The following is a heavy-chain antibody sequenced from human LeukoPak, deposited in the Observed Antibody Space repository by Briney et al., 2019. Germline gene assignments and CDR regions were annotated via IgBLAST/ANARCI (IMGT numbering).Heavy chain of an antibody. V-gene: IGHV3-74*01. CDR3: TREPGSSPDFDY. J-gene: IGHJ4*02. Sequence: PGGSLRLSCAVSGFTFSTYWMHWVRQAPGKGLVWVSRINTDGSSTTYADSVKGRFIISRDNAKNTLYLYMNSLRAEDTAVYFCTREPGSSPDFDYWGQGALVTVSS. CDR1: GFTFSTYW. CDR2: INTDGSST. D-gene: IGHD6-6*01.